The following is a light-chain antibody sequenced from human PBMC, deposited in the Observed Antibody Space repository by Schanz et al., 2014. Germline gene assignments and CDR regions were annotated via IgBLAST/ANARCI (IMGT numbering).Light chain of an antibody. CDR2: RND. V-gene: IGLV1-44*01. CDR1: TSNVGSYT. CDR3: QSYDSSLSAYVV. J-gene: IGLJ2*01. Sequence: QSVLTQPPSASGTPGQRVTISCSGSTSNVGSYTVNWYQQLPGTAPKLLIYRNDQRPSGVPDRFSGSKSGTSASLAITGLQAEDEADYYCQSYDSSLSAYVVFGGGTKLTVL.